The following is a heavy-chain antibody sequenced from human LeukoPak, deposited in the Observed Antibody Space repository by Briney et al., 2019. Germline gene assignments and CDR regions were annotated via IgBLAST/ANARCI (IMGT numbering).Heavy chain of an antibody. J-gene: IGHJ4*02. D-gene: IGHD3-22*01. CDR1: GFTFDDYG. CDR3: ARDLLYVASSGYYPFDC. V-gene: IGHV3-20*04. Sequence: GGSLRLSCAASGFTFDDYGMNWVRQAPGKGLEWVSGITWNGASTGYTDSVKGRFTISRDNAKNSLYLQMNSLRAEDTALYYCARDLLYVASSGYYPFDCWGQGTLVTVSS. CDR2: ITWNGAST.